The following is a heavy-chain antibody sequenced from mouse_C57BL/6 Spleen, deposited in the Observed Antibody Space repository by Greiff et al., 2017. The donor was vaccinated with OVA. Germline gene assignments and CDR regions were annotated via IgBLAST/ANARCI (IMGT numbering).Heavy chain of an antibody. CDR1: GFSLTSYG. Sequence: QVQLQQSGPGLVQPSQSLSITCTVSGFSLTSYGVHWVRQSPGKGLEWLGVIWSGGSTDYNAAFISRLSISRDNSTSQVFFKMNSLQADDTAIYYCARNRGSLAWFAYWGQGTLVTVSA. D-gene: IGHD1-1*02. CDR2: IWSGGST. J-gene: IGHJ3*01. CDR3: ARNRGSLAWFAY. V-gene: IGHV2-2*01.